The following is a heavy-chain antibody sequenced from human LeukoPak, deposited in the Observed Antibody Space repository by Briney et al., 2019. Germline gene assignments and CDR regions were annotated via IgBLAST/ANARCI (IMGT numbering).Heavy chain of an antibody. D-gene: IGHD6-19*01. CDR2: IYTSGST. Sequence: TASETLSLTCTVSGGSITSGTYYWSWIRQPAGKGLEWIGRIYTSGSTNYNPSLKSRLTISLDTSKKQISLKLSSVTAADTAAYYCARDSVAPQRPYSTGWYDYWGQGTLVTVSS. J-gene: IGHJ4*02. CDR3: ARDSVAPQRPYSTGWYDY. CDR1: GGSITSGTYY. V-gene: IGHV4-61*02.